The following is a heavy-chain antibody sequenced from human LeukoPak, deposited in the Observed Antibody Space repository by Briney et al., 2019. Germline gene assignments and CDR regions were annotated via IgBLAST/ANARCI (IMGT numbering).Heavy chain of an antibody. J-gene: IGHJ4*02. CDR3: ARVYFYAFDY. CDR1: GFGFSSYS. D-gene: IGHD2/OR15-2a*01. Sequence: GGSLRLSCAASGFGFSSYSINWVRQAPGEGREWLLYISGDGNDKHYTDSVKGPFTISRDNAKDALYLQMNSLRAEGAGMYWSARVYFYAFDYWGQGTLVTVS. CDR2: ISGDGNDK. V-gene: IGHV3-48*01.